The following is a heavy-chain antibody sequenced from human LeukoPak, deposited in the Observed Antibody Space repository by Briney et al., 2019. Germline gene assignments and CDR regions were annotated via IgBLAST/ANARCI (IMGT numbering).Heavy chain of an antibody. Sequence: GASVKVSCKASGGTFSRYPISWVRQAPGQGLEWMGGIIPIFGTANYAQKFQGRVTITADESTSTAYMELSSLRSEDTAVYYCARSPDNWFDPWGQGTLVTVSS. CDR2: IIPIFGTA. J-gene: IGHJ5*02. CDR3: ARSPDNWFDP. CDR1: GGTFSRYP. V-gene: IGHV1-69*13.